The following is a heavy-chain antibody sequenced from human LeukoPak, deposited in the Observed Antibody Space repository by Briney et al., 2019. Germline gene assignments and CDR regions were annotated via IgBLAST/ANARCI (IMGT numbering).Heavy chain of an antibody. V-gene: IGHV3-21*01. CDR2: ISSSSSYI. D-gene: IGHD3-10*01. CDR1: GFSFSSYA. CDR3: ARDQYYYGSGSSY. Sequence: PGVSLRLSCATSGFSFSSYAMIWVRQDPGKGLEWVSSISSSSSYIYYADSVKGRFTIPRDNAKNSLYLQMNSLRAEDTAVYYCARDQYYYGSGSSYWGQGTLVTVSS. J-gene: IGHJ4*02.